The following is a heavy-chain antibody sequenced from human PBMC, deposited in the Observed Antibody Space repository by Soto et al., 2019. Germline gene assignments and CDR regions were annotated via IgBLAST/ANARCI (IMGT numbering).Heavy chain of an antibody. CDR2: ISYDGSNK. V-gene: IGHV3-30-3*01. D-gene: IGHD4-17*01. Sequence: QVQLMESGGGVVQPGRSLRLSCAASGFTFSNYAMHWVRQAPGKGLEWVAVISYDGSNKYYADSVKGRFTISRDNSKNTLYLQMNSLRAEDTAVYYCARAPTTVTTAYYFDYWGQGTLVTVSS. J-gene: IGHJ4*02. CDR1: GFTFSNYA. CDR3: ARAPTTVTTAYYFDY.